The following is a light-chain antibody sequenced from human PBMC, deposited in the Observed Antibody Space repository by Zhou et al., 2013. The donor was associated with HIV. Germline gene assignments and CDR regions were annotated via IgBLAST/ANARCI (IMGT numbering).Light chain of an antibody. CDR3: QHYGSSPFT. CDR1: QGISRNY. J-gene: IGKJ3*01. V-gene: IGKV3-20*01. CDR2: GAS. Sequence: EVVMTQSPATLSVSPGERATLSCRASQGISRNYLAWYQQKVGQSPRLLIYGASIRATGIPDRFSGSGSGTDFTLTISRLGPEDFAVYYCQHYGSSPFTFGPGTKVDIK.